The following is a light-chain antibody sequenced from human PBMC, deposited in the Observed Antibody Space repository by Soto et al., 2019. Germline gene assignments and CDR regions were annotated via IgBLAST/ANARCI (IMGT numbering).Light chain of an antibody. Sequence: QSALTQPASVSGSPGQSITISCTGTSSDVGSYNLVSWYQQHPGKAPKLMIYEGSKRPSGVSNRFSGSKSGNTAYLTISGLQAEDEADYYCCSYAGSSPYVVFGGGTKLTVL. J-gene: IGLJ2*01. CDR3: CSYAGSSPYVV. CDR2: EGS. CDR1: SSDVGSYNL. V-gene: IGLV2-23*01.